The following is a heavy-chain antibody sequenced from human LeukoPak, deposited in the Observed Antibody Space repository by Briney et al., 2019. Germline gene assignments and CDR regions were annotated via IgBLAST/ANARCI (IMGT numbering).Heavy chain of an antibody. D-gene: IGHD3-3*01. V-gene: IGHV4-34*01. Sequence: SETLSLTCAVYGGSFSGYYWSWIRQPPGKGLDWIGEINHSGSTNYNPSLKSRVTISVDTSKNQFSLKLSSVTAADTAVYYCARGSVDFWSGYIYYFDYWGQGTLVTVSS. CDR3: ARGSVDFWSGYIYYFDY. CDR2: INHSGST. CDR1: GGSFSGYY. J-gene: IGHJ4*02.